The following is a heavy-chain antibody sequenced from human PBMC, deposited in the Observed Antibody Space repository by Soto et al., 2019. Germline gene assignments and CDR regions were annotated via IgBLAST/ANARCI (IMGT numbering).Heavy chain of an antibody. CDR3: ARRGDYYDSSGYPLRGAFDI. CDR2: INPSGGST. D-gene: IGHD3-22*01. Sequence: ASVKVSCKASGYTFTSYYMHWVRQAPGQGLEWMGIINPSGGSTSYAQKFQGRVTMTRDTSTSTVYMELSSLRSEDTAVYYCARRGDYYDSSGYPLRGAFDIWGQGTMVTVSS. V-gene: IGHV1-46*01. CDR1: GYTFTSYY. J-gene: IGHJ3*02.